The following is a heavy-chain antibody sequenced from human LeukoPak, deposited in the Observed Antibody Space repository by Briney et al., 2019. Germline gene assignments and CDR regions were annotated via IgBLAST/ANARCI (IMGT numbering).Heavy chain of an antibody. Sequence: SETLSLTCTVSGGSISSYYWSWIRQPPGKGLEWIGYIYYSGSTNYNPSLKSRVTISVDTSKNQFSLNLKSVTEADTAIYYCAKCPRSSWYFDLWGRGTLVTVSS. CDR1: GGSISSYY. CDR3: AKCPRSSWYFDL. V-gene: IGHV4-59*01. J-gene: IGHJ2*01. CDR2: IYYSGST.